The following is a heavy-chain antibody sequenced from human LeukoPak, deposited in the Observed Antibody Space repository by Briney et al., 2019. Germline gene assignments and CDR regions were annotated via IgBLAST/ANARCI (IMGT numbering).Heavy chain of an antibody. D-gene: IGHD2-2*01. CDR2: IYYSGST. J-gene: IGHJ4*02. V-gene: IGHV4-59*01. CDR1: GGSISSYY. CDR3: ARVDPLYQLLIDY. Sequence: SETLSLTXTVSGGSISSYYWSWIRQPPGKGLEWIGYIYYSGSTNYNPSLKSRVTISVDTSKNQFSLKLSSVTAADTAVYYCARVDPLYQLLIDYWGQGTLVTVSS.